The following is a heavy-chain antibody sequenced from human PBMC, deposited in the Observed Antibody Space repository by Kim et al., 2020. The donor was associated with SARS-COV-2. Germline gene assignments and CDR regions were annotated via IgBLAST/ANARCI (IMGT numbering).Heavy chain of an antibody. D-gene: IGHD3-22*01. CDR3: AGAGTYHYDTSGYFFY. CDR2: IIPMYGTS. J-gene: IGHJ4*02. CDR1: GGTFSNYA. Sequence: SVKVSCKASGGTFSNYAISWVRQAPGQGLEWMGWIIPMYGTSNYTQRFQGRVTITADESTSTAYMEVRRLRSEDTAVYYCAGAGTYHYDTSGYFFYWGQGTLVTVSS. V-gene: IGHV1-69*13.